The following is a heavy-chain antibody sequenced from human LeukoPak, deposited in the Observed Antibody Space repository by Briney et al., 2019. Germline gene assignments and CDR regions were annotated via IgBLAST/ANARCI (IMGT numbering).Heavy chain of an antibody. V-gene: IGHV3-11*04. CDR3: ARDAPPQLGFDY. CDR2: MSGSGSTI. Sequence: GGSLRLSCAASGFTFSDYYMSWIRQAPGKGLEWISCMSGSGSTIYYADSVKGRFTISRDNAKNSLYLQMNSLRAEDTALYYCARDAPPQLGFDYWGQGTLVTVSS. CDR1: GFTFSDYY. J-gene: IGHJ4*02. D-gene: IGHD1-1*01.